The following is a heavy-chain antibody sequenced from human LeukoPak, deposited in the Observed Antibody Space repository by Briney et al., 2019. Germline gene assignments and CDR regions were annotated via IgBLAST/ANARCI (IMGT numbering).Heavy chain of an antibody. Sequence: AGGSLRLSCTASGLTFSSYDMHWVRQAPGKGLEWVAFIRFDGSNKYYADSVKGRFTISRDNSENTLYLQMNSLRAEDTAVYYCAKDPHYWGQGSLVTVSS. CDR1: GLTFSSYD. CDR3: AKDPHY. V-gene: IGHV3-30*02. CDR2: IRFDGSNK. J-gene: IGHJ4*02.